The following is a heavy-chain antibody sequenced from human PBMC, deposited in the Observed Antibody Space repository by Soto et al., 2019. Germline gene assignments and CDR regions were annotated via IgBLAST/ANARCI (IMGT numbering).Heavy chain of an antibody. J-gene: IGHJ6*02. CDR2: IKNRSDGGTT. Sequence: PGGSLRLSCAASGLAFTNAWMSWVRQAPGTGPEWVGRIKNRSDGGTTDYAAPVNGRFTISRADSKNTLYLQMSSLKTEDTGVYYCTTGCRGSCPNVDVWGQGTRVTVSS. CDR1: GLAFTNAW. D-gene: IGHD2-8*01. CDR3: TTGCRGSCPNVDV. V-gene: IGHV3-15*01.